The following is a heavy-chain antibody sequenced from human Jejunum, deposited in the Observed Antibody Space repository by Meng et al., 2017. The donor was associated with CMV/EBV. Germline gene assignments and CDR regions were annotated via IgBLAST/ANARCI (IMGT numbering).Heavy chain of an antibody. CDR3: ARGYSYGNSDY. CDR2: IKPVDSDT. V-gene: IGHV5-51*01. J-gene: IGHJ4*02. CDR1: GYNFANYG. D-gene: IGHD2-15*01. Sequence: CEASGYNFANYGLGWVRQMPGKGLEWIGIIKPVDSDTRYGPAFQGQVTMSVDKSINTAYLQWSGLKASDTAMYYCARGYSYGNSDYWGQGTQVTVSS.